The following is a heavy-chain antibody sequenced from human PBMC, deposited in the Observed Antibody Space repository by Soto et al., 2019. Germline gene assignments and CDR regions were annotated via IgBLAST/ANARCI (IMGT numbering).Heavy chain of an antibody. CDR2: INPEGRVG. D-gene: IGHD3-16*01. Sequence: EVQLLGSGGGLVQPGGSQRSSCVASGLTFSTYWRNWVRQPPGMGRDWVANINPEGRVGTYVDSVKGRFTTSRDNAKNSLYLQMNSLRADDTAVYFCAGWGGHDYNYWGQGILVTVSS. CDR3: AGWGGHDYNY. CDR1: GLTFSTYW. V-gene: IGHV3-7*03. J-gene: IGHJ4*02.